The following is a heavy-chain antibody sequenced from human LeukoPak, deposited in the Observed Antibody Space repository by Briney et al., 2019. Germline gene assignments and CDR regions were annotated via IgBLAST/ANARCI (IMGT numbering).Heavy chain of an antibody. V-gene: IGHV4-34*01. Sequence: SETLSLTCAVYGGSFSGYYWSWIRQPPGKGVEWIGEINHSGSTNYNPSLKSRVTISVDTSKNQFSLKLSSVTAADTAVYYCARQTYYYDSSGYPVDYWGQGTLVTVSS. CDR1: GGSFSGYY. CDR3: ARQTYYYDSSGYPVDY. CDR2: INHSGST. J-gene: IGHJ4*02. D-gene: IGHD3-22*01.